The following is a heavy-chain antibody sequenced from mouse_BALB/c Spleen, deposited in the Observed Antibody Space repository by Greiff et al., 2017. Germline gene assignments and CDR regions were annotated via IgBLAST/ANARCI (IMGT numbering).Heavy chain of an antibody. CDR2: ISSGGSYT. D-gene: IGHD3-1*01. Sequence: EVKVVESGGDLVKPGGSLKLSCAASGFTFSSYGMSWVRQTPDKRLEWVATISSGGSYTYYPDSVKGRFTISRDNAKNTLYLQMSSLKSEDTAMYYCARHGGLGLFYAMDYWGQGTSVTVSP. J-gene: IGHJ4*01. CDR1: GFTFSSYG. V-gene: IGHV5-6*01. CDR3: ARHGGLGLFYAMDY.